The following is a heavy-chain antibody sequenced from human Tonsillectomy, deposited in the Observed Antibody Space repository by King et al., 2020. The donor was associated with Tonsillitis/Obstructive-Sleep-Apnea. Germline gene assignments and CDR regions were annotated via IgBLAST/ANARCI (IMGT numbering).Heavy chain of an antibody. CDR3: ARQEPSAHDFWRALYYFDY. D-gene: IGHD3-3*01. V-gene: IGHV3-33*01. J-gene: IGHJ4*02. Sequence: VQLVESGGGVVQPGRSLRLSCTASGFTFSNYGMHWVRQAPGTGLEWVAVLWYDGSNKYYSDSVKGRFTISRDNSKNTLYLQMNSLRAEDTAVYYCARQEPSAHDFWRALYYFDYWRQGTLVTVSS. CDR2: LWYDGSNK. CDR1: GFTFSNYG.